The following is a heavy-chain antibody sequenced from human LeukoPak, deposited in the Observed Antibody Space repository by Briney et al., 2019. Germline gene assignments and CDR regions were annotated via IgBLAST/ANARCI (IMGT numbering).Heavy chain of an antibody. CDR1: GFTFSSNG. J-gene: IGHJ4*02. CDR2: ITGSGAYT. Sequence: GGSLRLSCAASGFTFSSNGMSWIRQAPGKGLEWVSAITGSGAYTYYADSVKGRFTISRDNSKNTLYLQMNSLRAEDTAVYYCARGRARQQQLDYWGQGTLVTVSS. V-gene: IGHV3-23*01. CDR3: ARGRARQQQLDY. D-gene: IGHD6-13*01.